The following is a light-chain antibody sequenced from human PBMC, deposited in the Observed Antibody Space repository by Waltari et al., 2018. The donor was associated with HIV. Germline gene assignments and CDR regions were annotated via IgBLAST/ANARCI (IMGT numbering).Light chain of an antibody. CDR3: EQYQSSPHT. CDR1: QSVSSSY. Sequence: EIVLTQSPGTLSLSPGERATLSCRASQSVSSSYLAWYQQKPGQAPRLLIYGTSKQATGIPDRFSGSESGTAFALTISKLEAEEFAVYYCEQYQSSPHTFGGGTKVGIK. J-gene: IGKJ4*01. CDR2: GTS. V-gene: IGKV3-20*01.